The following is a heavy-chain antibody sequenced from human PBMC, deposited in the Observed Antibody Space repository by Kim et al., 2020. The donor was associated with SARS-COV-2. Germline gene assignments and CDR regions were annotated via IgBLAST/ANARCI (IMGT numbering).Heavy chain of an antibody. V-gene: IGHV3-7*03. D-gene: IGHD6-13*01. J-gene: IGHJ6*02. CDR2: IKQDGSEK. CDR1: GFTFSSYW. Sequence: GGSLRLSCAASGFTFSSYWMSWVRQAPGKGLEWVANIKQDGSEKYYVDSVKGRFTISRDNAKNSLYLQMNSLRAEDTAVYYCARDLEDSSSWSLYYYYGMDVSGQGTTVTVSS. CDR3: ARDLEDSSSWSLYYYYGMDV.